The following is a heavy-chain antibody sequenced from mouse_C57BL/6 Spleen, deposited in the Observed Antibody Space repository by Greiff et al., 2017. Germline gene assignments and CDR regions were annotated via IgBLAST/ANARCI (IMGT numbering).Heavy chain of an antibody. CDR2: INPNNGGT. CDR3: ARYGLLAWFAY. CDR1: GYTFTDYY. Sequence: VQLQQSGPELVKPGASVKISCKASGYTFTDYYMNWVKQSHGKSLEWIGDINPNNGGTSYNQKFKGKATLTVDKSSSTAYMELRSLTSEDSAVYYCARYGLLAWFAYWGQGTLVTVSA. J-gene: IGHJ3*01. D-gene: IGHD2-3*01. V-gene: IGHV1-26*01.